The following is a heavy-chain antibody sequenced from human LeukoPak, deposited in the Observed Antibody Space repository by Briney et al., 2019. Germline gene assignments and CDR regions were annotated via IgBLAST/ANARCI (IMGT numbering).Heavy chain of an antibody. CDR1: AGSISTGCYY. CDR2: IYISGST. Sequence: SQTLSLTCTVSAGSISTGCYYWSWIRQPAGKGLEWIGRIYISGSTNYSPSLKSRVTISVDTSNNQSYLQLSTVNAADTALYYCARGGYSDSQGSRDAFDIWGQGTLITVSS. CDR3: ARGGYSDSQGSRDAFDI. D-gene: IGHD3-22*01. J-gene: IGHJ3*02. V-gene: IGHV4-61*02.